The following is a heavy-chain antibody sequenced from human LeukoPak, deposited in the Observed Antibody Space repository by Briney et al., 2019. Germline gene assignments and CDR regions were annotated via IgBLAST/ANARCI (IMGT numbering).Heavy chain of an antibody. CDR3: ARLPHRGSGSYYNPVRYFDY. CDR2: MNPNSGNT. CDR1: GYTFTSYD. D-gene: IGHD3-10*01. J-gene: IGHJ4*02. Sequence: GASVKVSCKASGYTFTSYDINWVRQATGQGLEWMGWMNPNSGNTGYAQKFQGRVTMTRNTSISTAYMELSSLRSEDTAVYYCARLPHRGSGSYYNPVRYFDYWGQGTLVTVSS. V-gene: IGHV1-8*01.